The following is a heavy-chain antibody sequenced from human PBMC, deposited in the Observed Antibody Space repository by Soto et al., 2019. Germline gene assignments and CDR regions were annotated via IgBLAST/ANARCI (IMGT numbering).Heavy chain of an antibody. V-gene: IGHV3-23*01. Sequence: GGSQRLSSIGSGFTVIKHAGTWVRQAPGKGLEWVSTLGTIGAFYADSVEGRFTISRDDSKNTVTLQMNGLKAEDTAIYYCARDLSTHDLWGQGTVVTVS. CDR3: ARDLSTHDL. J-gene: IGHJ5*02. CDR1: GFTVIKHA. CDR2: LGTIGA.